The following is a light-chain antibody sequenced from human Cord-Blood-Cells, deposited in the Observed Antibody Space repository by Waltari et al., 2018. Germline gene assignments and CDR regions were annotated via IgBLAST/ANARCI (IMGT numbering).Light chain of an antibody. CDR1: SSDVGGYNY. Sequence: QSALTQPRSVSGSPGQPVTISCTGTSSDVGGYNYVSWYQQHPGKAPKLMIYDVSKRPSGVPDRFSGSKSGNMASLTISGLQAEDEADYYCCSYAGSSYVFGTGTKVTVL. J-gene: IGLJ1*01. CDR2: DVS. V-gene: IGLV2-11*01. CDR3: CSYAGSSYV.